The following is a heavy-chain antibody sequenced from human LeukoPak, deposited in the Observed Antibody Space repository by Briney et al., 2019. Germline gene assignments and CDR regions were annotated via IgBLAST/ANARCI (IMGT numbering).Heavy chain of an antibody. Sequence: PGRSLRLSCAASGFTFSSYGMHWVRQAPGKGLEWVAVISYDGSNKYYADSVKGRFTISSDNSKNTLYLQMNSLRAEDTAVYYCALIPWCSSTSCYDYWGQGTLVTVSS. J-gene: IGHJ4*02. CDR2: ISYDGSNK. CDR1: GFTFSSYG. V-gene: IGHV3-30*03. D-gene: IGHD2-2*01. CDR3: ALIPWCSSTSCYDY.